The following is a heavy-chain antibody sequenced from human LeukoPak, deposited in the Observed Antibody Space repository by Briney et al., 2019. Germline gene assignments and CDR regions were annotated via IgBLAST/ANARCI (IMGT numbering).Heavy chain of an antibody. D-gene: IGHD3-3*01. Sequence: SETLSLTCTVSGGSISSYYWSWIRQPPGKGLEWIGYIYTSGSTNYNPSLKSRVTISVDTSKNQFSLKLSSVTAADTAVYYCARQGALEWLPWQTNWFDPWGQGTLVTVSS. CDR2: IYTSGST. CDR1: GGSISSYY. CDR3: ARQGALEWLPWQTNWFDP. V-gene: IGHV4-4*09. J-gene: IGHJ5*02.